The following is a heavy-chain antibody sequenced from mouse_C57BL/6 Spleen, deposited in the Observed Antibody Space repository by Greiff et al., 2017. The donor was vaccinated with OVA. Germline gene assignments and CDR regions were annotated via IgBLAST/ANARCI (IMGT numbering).Heavy chain of an antibody. D-gene: IGHD1-1*01. CDR1: GYTFTSYW. CDR2: INPSSGYT. Sequence: QVQLQQSGAELAKPGASVKLSCKASGYTFTSYWMHWVKQRPGQGLEWIGYINPSSGYTKYNQKFKDKATLTADKSSSTAYMQLSSLTYEDSSVYYCARYYYGSRDYFDYWGQGTTLTVSS. CDR3: ARYYYGSRDYFDY. J-gene: IGHJ2*01. V-gene: IGHV1-7*01.